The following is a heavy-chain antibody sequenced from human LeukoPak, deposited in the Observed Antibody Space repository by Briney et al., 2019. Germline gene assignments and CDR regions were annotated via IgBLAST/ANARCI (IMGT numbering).Heavy chain of an antibody. Sequence: PGGSLRLSCAASAFIVSSNYMSWVRQAPGMGLEWVPIIYSGGSTYYADSVKGRFTISRDNSKNTLYLQMNSLRAEDTAVYYCARGSFAPQRALDIWGQGTLVTVSS. D-gene: IGHD1-1*01. CDR1: AFIVSSNY. J-gene: IGHJ4*02. V-gene: IGHV3-53*01. CDR3: ARGSFAPQRALDI. CDR2: IYSGGST.